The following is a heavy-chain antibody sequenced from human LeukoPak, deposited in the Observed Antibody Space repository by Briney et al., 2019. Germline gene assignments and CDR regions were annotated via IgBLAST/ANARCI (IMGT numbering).Heavy chain of an antibody. CDR3: ARLPRSESDY. Sequence: PSETLSLTCAVSGYSISSGYYWGWIRQPPGKGLEWIGSIYHSGSTYYNPSLKSRVTISVDTSKNQFSLKLSSVTAADTAVYYCARLPRSESDYWGQGTLVTVSS. J-gene: IGHJ4*02. CDR1: GYSISSGYY. CDR2: IYHSGST. D-gene: IGHD2-15*01. V-gene: IGHV4-38-2*01.